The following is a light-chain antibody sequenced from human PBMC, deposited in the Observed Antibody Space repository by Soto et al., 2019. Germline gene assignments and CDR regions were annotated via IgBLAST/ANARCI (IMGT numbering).Light chain of an antibody. V-gene: IGKV1-39*01. Sequence: DLQMTQFPSSLSASVGDTVTITCRASQTIGNYLNWYRQKAGKAPEPLIYYASTLQIGVPSRFSGSGSGTEFTLTISSLQPEDFATYYCQQSHGTTPTFGQGTKVEV. CDR2: YAS. CDR3: QQSHGTTPT. CDR1: QTIGNY. J-gene: IGKJ1*01.